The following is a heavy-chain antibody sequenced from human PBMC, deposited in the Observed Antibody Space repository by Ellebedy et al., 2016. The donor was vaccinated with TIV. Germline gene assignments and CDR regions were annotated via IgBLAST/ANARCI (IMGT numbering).Heavy chain of an antibody. CDR1: GFTFSSYT. J-gene: IGHJ6*02. V-gene: IGHV3-21*03. CDR2: ISGSSTYI. D-gene: IGHD3-22*01. CDR3: TRDPDYDSREGDFSDLGV. Sequence: GESLKISCAASGFTFSSYTMNWVRQAPGKGLEWVSSISGSSTYIYYADSAKGRFAISRDNAKNSLYLQMNSLRAEDTAVYYCTRDPDYDSREGDFSDLGVWGPGTTVTVSS.